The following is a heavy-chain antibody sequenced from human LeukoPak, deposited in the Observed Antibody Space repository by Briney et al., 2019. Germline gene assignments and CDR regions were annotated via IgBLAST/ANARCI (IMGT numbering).Heavy chain of an antibody. CDR3: AKDTSAWWYHRAYMNV. D-gene: IGHD2-15*01. Sequence: GGSLRLPCAASGFTFSDYAMSWVRQAPGGGLEWVSAISGSGDKTFHADSVKGRFTTSRDNSKNTLSLQMSSLRVEDSAVYFCAKDTSAWWYHRAYMNVWGTGTTVTVSS. CDR2: ISGSGDKT. CDR1: GFTFSDYA. J-gene: IGHJ6*03. V-gene: IGHV3-23*01.